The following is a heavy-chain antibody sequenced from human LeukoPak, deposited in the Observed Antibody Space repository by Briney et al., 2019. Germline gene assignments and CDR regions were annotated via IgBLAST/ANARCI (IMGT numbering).Heavy chain of an antibody. CDR2: IYYSGST. CDR3: ARHSAGIAVAGMNY. J-gene: IGHJ4*02. V-gene: IGHV4-39*07. CDR1: GGSISSYY. Sequence: SETLSLTCTVSGGSISSYYWGWIRQPPGKGLEWIGSIYYSGSTYYNPYLKSRITISVDTSKNQFSLRLSSVTAADTAVYYCARHSAGIAVAGMNYWGQGTLVTVSS. D-gene: IGHD6-19*01.